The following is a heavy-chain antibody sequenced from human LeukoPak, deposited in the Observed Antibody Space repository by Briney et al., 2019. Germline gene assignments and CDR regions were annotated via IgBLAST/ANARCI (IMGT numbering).Heavy chain of an antibody. CDR3: AKDLIRGYSGYAGDY. J-gene: IGHJ4*02. CDR2: ISGSGGST. D-gene: IGHD5-12*01. Sequence: PGGSLRLSCAASGFTFSSYAMSWVRQAPGKGLEWVSAISGSGGSTYYADSVKGRFTISRDNSKTTLYLQMNSLRAEDTAVYYCAKDLIRGYSGYAGDYWGQGTLVTVSS. V-gene: IGHV3-23*01. CDR1: GFTFSSYA.